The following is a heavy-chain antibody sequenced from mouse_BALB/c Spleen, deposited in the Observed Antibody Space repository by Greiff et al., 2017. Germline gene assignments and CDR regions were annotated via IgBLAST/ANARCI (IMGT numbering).Heavy chain of an antibody. CDR1: GFTFGSYA. CDR3: ARRHGYYGYCDV. V-gene: IGHV5-6-5*01. Sequence: EVHLVESGGGLVKPGGSLKLSCAASGFTFGSYAMSWVRQTPEKRLEWVASISSGGSTYYPDSVKGRFTISRDNARNILYLQMSSLRSEDTAMYYCARRHGYYGYCDVWGAGTTVTVSS. D-gene: IGHD2-2*01. CDR2: ISSGGST. J-gene: IGHJ1*01.